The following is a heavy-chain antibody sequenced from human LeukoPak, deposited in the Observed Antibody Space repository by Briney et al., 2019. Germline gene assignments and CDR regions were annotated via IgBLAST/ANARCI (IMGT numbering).Heavy chain of an antibody. V-gene: IGHV3-66*02. CDR2: LFLGSNT. Sequence: TGGSLRDSCAPPGLTASKAYISWGRETPRESLECVSHLFLGSNTYYADSVKGRFTISRDNSKNTLYLQMNSLRTEDTAVYYCAADGYSSSWFLYWGQGTLVTVSS. J-gene: IGHJ4*02. CDR3: AADGYSSSWFLY. D-gene: IGHD6-13*01. CDR1: GLTASKAY.